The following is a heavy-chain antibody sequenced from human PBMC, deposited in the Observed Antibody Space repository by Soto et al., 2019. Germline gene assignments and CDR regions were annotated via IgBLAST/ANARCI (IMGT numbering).Heavy chain of an antibody. J-gene: IGHJ6*02. Sequence: GGSLRLSCAASGFTFSSYDMHWVRQATGKGLEWVSAIGTAGDTYYPGSVKGRFTISRENAKNSLYLQMNSLRAEDTAVYYCARDLPGYYGMDVWGQGTTVTV. CDR1: GFTFSSYD. CDR3: ARDLPGYYGMDV. CDR2: IGTAGDT. V-gene: IGHV3-13*01.